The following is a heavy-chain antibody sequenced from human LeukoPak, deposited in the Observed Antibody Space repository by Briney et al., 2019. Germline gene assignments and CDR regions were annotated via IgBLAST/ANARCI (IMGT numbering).Heavy chain of an antibody. CDR1: GGSISSYY. J-gene: IGHJ3*02. CDR3: ARDQGKWELIRAFDI. D-gene: IGHD1-26*01. Sequence: PSETLSLTCTVSGGSISSYYWSWIRQPPGKGLEWIGYIYYSGSTNYNPSLKSRVTISVDTSKNQFSLKLSSVTAADTAVYYCARDQGKWELIRAFDIWGQGTMVTVSS. CDR2: IYYSGST. V-gene: IGHV4-59*01.